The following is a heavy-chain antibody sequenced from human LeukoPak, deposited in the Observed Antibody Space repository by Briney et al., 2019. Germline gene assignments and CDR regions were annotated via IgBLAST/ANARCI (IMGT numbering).Heavy chain of an antibody. CDR1: VFTFSSYA. Sequence: GGSLRLSCAASVFTFSSYAMHGVRQAPRKGREWVAVISYDGRNKYYADSVKGRFTISRDNYKNTLYLQMNSLRAEDTAVYYCARDRVNYDSSGYYSLPGYWGQGTLVTVSS. CDR2: ISYDGRNK. CDR3: ARDRVNYDSSGYYSLPGY. D-gene: IGHD3-22*01. J-gene: IGHJ4*02. V-gene: IGHV3-30*04.